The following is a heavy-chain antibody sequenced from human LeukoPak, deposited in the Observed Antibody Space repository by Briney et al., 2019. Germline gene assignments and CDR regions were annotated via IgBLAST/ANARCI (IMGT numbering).Heavy chain of an antibody. V-gene: IGHV4-30-4*01. D-gene: IGHD3-22*01. J-gene: IGHJ4*02. CDR2: NYYSGST. CDR1: GGSISSGDYY. CDR3: ARLSYDSSGWDFDY. Sequence: PSQTLSLTCTVSGGSISSGDYYWSWIPQPPGKGLEWIGYNYYSGSTYYNPSLKSRVTISVDTSKNQFSLKLSPVTAADTAVYYCARLSYDSSGWDFDYWGQGTLVTVSS.